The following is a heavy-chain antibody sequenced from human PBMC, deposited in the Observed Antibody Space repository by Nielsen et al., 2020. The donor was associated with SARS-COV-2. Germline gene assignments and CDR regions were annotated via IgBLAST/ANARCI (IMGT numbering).Heavy chain of an antibody. Sequence: GESLKISCAASGFNFHDYTMYWVRRVPGKGLQWLSLISWDGSAPAYADSVKGRFTISRDNSKNTLYLQMNSLRAEDTAVYYCARDRNGYYRYWFDPWGQGTLVTVSS. J-gene: IGHJ5*02. CDR1: GFNFHDYT. CDR3: ARDRNGYYRYWFDP. V-gene: IGHV3-43*01. D-gene: IGHD3-3*01. CDR2: ISWDGSAP.